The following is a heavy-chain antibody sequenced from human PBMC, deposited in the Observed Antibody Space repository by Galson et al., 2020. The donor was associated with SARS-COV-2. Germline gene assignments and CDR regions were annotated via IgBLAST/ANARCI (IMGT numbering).Heavy chain of an antibody. CDR1: Y. V-gene: IGHV3-66*01. D-gene: IGHD2-15*01. J-gene: IGHJ3*02. CDR2: LYSGGST. CDR3: TTYSGALDAFDI. Sequence: YMSWVRQAPGKGLEWVSVLYSGGSTYYGDSVKGRFIISRDNSKNTLFLQMDSLRAEDTAVYYCTTYSGALDAFDIWGQGTRVTVSS.